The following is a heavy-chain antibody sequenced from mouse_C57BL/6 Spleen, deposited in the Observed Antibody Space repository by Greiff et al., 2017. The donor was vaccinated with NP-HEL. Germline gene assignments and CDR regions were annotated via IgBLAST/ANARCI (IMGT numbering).Heavy chain of an antibody. Sequence: QVQLKQSGAELVRPGASVKLSCKASGYTFTDYYINWVKQRPGQGLAWIARIYPGSGNTYYNEKFKGKATLTAEKSSSTAYMQLSSLTSEDSAVYFCARSNYGYFDYWGQGTTLTVSS. CDR1: GYTFTDYY. D-gene: IGHD1-1*01. J-gene: IGHJ2*01. CDR2: IYPGSGNT. V-gene: IGHV1-76*01. CDR3: ARSNYGYFDY.